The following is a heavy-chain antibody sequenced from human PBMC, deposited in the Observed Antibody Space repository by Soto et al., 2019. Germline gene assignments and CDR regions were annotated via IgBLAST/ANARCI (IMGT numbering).Heavy chain of an antibody. Sequence: SETLSLTCTVSGGSISSSGYYWGWIRQPPGKGLEWIGSIYYSGSTYYNPSLKSRVTISVDTSKNQFSLKLSSVTAADTAVYYCARESYYYDSSGLFTGGAFDIWGQGTMVTVSS. J-gene: IGHJ3*02. CDR1: GGSISSSGYY. V-gene: IGHV4-39*02. CDR2: IYYSGST. CDR3: ARESYYYDSSGLFTGGAFDI. D-gene: IGHD3-22*01.